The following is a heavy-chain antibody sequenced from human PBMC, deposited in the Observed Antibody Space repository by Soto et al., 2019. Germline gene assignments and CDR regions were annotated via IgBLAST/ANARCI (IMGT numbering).Heavy chain of an antibody. V-gene: IGHV3-23*01. CDR3: AGHGGFSY. CDR2: ITGSGGDT. D-gene: IGHD2-15*01. CDR1: GFTLRTNG. J-gene: IGHJ4*02. Sequence: SLRLSCAASGFTLRTNGMSWVRQAPGKGLEWVSSITGSGGDTYYADSLKGRFAISRDNSKNTLFLQMNSLRAEDTALYYCAGHGGFSYLGQGTLVTVSS.